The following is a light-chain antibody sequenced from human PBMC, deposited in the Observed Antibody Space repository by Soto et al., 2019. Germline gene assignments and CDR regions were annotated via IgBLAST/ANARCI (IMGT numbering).Light chain of an antibody. J-gene: IGLJ2*01. Sequence: SYELTQPPSVSVAPGQTARITCGGNNIGRKSVHWYQQKPGQAPVLVVYDDSDRPSGIPERFSGSNSGNTATLTISRVEAGDEADYYCQAWDSSSDHVVFGGGTKLTVL. CDR2: DDS. V-gene: IGLV3-21*02. CDR1: NIGRKS. CDR3: QAWDSSSDHVV.